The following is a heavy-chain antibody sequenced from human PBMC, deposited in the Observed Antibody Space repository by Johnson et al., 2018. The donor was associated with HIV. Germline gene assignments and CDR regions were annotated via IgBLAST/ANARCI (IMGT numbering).Heavy chain of an antibody. V-gene: IGHV3-30*04. J-gene: IGHJ3*02. CDR3: ARDRPYYYGSGDAFDI. Sequence: QVQLVESGGGVVQPGRSLRLSCAASGFTFSSYAMHWVRQAPGKGLEWVAVISYDGSNKYYADSVKGRFTISRDNAKNSLYLQMNSLRAEDTAVYFCARDRPYYYGSGDAFDIWDQGTRVTVSS. CDR2: ISYDGSNK. D-gene: IGHD3-10*01. CDR1: GFTFSSYA.